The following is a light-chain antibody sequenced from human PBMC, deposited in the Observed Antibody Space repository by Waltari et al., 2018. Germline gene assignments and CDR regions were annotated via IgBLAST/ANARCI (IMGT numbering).Light chain of an antibody. CDR3: QQYGSSLIT. V-gene: IGKV3-20*01. CDR2: GAS. CDR1: QSVSSSY. Sequence: ELVLTQSPGTLSLSPGDSATLSCRASQSVSSSYLAWYQQKPGQAPRLLIYGASSRATGIPDRFSGSGSGTDFTLTISRLEPEDFAVYYCQQYGSSLITFGQGTRLEIK. J-gene: IGKJ5*01.